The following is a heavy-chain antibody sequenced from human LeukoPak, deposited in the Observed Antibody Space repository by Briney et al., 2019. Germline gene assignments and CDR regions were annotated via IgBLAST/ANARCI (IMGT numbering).Heavy chain of an antibody. CDR2: INPNSGGT. V-gene: IGHV1-2*04. D-gene: IGHD1-26*01. J-gene: IGHJ4*02. CDR3: ARDSRSGSYYSPFDY. Sequence: ASVKVSCKASGYTFTGYYMHWVRQAPGQGLEWMGWINPNSGGTNYAQKFQGWVTMTRDTSTSTAYMELSRLRSDDTAVYYCARDSRSGSYYSPFDYWGQGTLVTVSS. CDR1: GYTFTGYY.